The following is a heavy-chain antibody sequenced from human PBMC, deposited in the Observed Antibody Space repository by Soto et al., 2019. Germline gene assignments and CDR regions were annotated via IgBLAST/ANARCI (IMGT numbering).Heavy chain of an antibody. J-gene: IGHJ6*03. Sequence: EVQLVESGGGLVKPGGSLRLSCAASGFTFSNYNMNWVRQAPGLGLEWVSSISGNTRYIYYADSLKGRFTISRDNANNLVHLQMNSLRAEDTAVYYCATATGWLREYYMDAWGKGTTVIVSS. D-gene: IGHD3-10*01. V-gene: IGHV3-21*06. CDR3: ATATGWLREYYMDA. CDR1: GFTFSNYN. CDR2: ISGNTRYI.